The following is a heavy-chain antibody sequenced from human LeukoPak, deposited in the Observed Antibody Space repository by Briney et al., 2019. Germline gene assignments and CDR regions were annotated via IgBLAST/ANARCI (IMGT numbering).Heavy chain of an antibody. CDR3: ARGSLLYDSSGYYYGCFQH. J-gene: IGHJ1*01. D-gene: IGHD3-22*01. Sequence: PSETLSLTCTVSGGSISSSSYYWGWIRQPPGKGLEWIGSIYYSGSTYYNPSLKSRVTISVDTSKNQFSLKLSSVTAADTAVYYCARGSLLYDSSGYYYGCFQHWGQGTLVTVSS. V-gene: IGHV4-39*07. CDR1: GGSISSSSYY. CDR2: IYYSGST.